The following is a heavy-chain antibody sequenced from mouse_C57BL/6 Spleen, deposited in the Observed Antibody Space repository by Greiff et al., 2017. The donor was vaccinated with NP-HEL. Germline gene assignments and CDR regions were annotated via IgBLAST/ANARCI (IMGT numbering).Heavy chain of an antibody. Sequence: QVQLQQPGAELVMPGASVKLSCKASGYTFTSYWMHWVKQRPGQGLEWIGEIDPSDSYTNYNHKFKGKSTLTVDKSSSTAYMQLSSLTSEDSAVYYCARGAYYSNYGGYFDDWGQGTTLTVST. CDR1: GYTFTSYW. D-gene: IGHD2-5*01. CDR3: ARGAYYSNYGGYFDD. J-gene: IGHJ2*01. V-gene: IGHV1-69*01. CDR2: IDPSDSYT.